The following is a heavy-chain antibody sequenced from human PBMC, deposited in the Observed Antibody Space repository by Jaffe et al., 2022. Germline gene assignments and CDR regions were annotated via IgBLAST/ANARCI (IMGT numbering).Heavy chain of an antibody. V-gene: IGHV3-9*01. CDR2: ISWNSGSI. CDR1: GFTFDDYA. CDR3: AKDGYDYIWGSYRESTPPYYFDY. Sequence: EVQLVESGGGLVQPGRSLRLSCAASGFTFDDYAMHWVRQAPGKGLEWVSGISWNSGSIGYADSVKGRFTISRDNAKNSLYLQMNSLRAEDTALYYCAKDGYDYIWGSYRESTPPYYFDYWGQGTLVTVSS. D-gene: IGHD3-16*02. J-gene: IGHJ4*02.